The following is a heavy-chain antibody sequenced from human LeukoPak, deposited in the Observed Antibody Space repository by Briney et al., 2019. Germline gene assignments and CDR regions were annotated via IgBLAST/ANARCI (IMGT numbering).Heavy chain of an antibody. CDR3: ARGRGAAAGSYFDY. CDR2: MYYSGSA. D-gene: IGHD6-13*01. Sequence: SETLSLTCTVSGGSMSSSSYYWGWIRQPPGKGLEWIGSMYYSGSAYYNPSLKRRVTISVDTSKNQFSLKLSSVTAADTAVYYCARGRGAAAGSYFDYWGQGTLVTVSS. CDR1: GGSMSSSSYY. V-gene: IGHV4-39*07. J-gene: IGHJ4*02.